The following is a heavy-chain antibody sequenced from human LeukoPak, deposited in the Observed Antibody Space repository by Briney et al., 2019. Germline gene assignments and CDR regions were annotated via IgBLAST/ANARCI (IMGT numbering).Heavy chain of an antibody. D-gene: IGHD1-26*01. CDR3: ARVSMGLSRGENAFDI. CDR2: IYTSGST. V-gene: IGHV4-61*02. CDR1: GGSISSGSYY. J-gene: IGHJ3*02. Sequence: NPSETLSLTCTVSGGSISSGSYYWSWIRQPAGKGLEWIGRIYTSGSTNYNPSLKSRVTISVDTSKNQFSLKLSSVTAADTAVYYCARVSMGLSRGENAFDIWGQGTMVTVSS.